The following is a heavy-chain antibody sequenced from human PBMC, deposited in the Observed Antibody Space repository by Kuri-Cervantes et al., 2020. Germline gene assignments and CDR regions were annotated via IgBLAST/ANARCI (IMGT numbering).Heavy chain of an antibody. Sequence: GESLKISCAASGFTFSSYAMHWVRQAPGKGLEWVSYISSSSSTIYYADSVKGRFTISRDNAKNSLYLQMNSLRAEDTAVYYCARRVAGSSADQWGQGALVTVSS. CDR3: ARRVAGSSADQ. CDR1: GFTFSSYA. J-gene: IGHJ4*02. CDR2: ISSSSSTI. V-gene: IGHV3-48*01. D-gene: IGHD6-19*01.